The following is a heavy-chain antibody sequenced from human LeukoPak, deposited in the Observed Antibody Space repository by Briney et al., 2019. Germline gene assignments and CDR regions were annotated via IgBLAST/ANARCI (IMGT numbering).Heavy chain of an antibody. D-gene: IGHD3-3*01. V-gene: IGHV3-48*04. J-gene: IGHJ6*03. CDR1: GFTFMTYS. CDR3: ARDYDGGYMDV. Sequence: PGGSLRLSCAASGFTFMTYSMNWVRQAPGKGLEWISYISSSGSNIYADSVKGRFTISRDNAKNSLYLQMNSLRAEDTAVYYCARDYDGGYMDVWGKGTTVTVSS. CDR2: ISSSGSNI.